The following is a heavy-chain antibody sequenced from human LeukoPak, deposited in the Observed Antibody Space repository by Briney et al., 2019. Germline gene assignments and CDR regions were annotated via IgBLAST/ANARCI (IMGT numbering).Heavy chain of an antibody. CDR3: ARRFSEANWFDP. Sequence: GESLKISCKGSGYSFTSYWIGWVRQMPGKGLEWMGIVYPSDSDTKYSPSFQGQVTISADKSISTAYLQWSSLKASDTAMYYCARRFSEANWFDPWGQGTLVTVSS. CDR1: GYSFTSYW. J-gene: IGHJ5*02. V-gene: IGHV5-51*01. CDR2: VYPSDSDT.